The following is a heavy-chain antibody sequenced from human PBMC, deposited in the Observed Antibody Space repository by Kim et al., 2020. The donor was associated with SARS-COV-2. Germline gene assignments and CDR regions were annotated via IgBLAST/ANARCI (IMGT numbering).Heavy chain of an antibody. V-gene: IGHV3-49*03. CDR3: TRFLANLPEVVPAAMPVYSYGYEGATFDY. CDR2: IRSKAYGGTT. J-gene: IGHJ4*02. D-gene: IGHD2-2*01. Sequence: GGSLRLSCTASGFTFGDYAMSWFRQAPGKGLEWVGFIRSKAYGGTTEYAASVKGRFTISRDDSKSIAYLQMNSLKTEDTAVYYCTRFLANLPEVVPAAMPVYSYGYEGATFDYWGQGTLVTVSS. CDR1: GFTFGDYA.